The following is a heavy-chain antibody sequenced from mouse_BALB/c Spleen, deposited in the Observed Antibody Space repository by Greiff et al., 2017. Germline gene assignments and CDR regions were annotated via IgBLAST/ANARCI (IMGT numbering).Heavy chain of an antibody. Sequence: EVQGVESGGGLVKPGGSLKLSCAASGFTFSSYAMSWVRQTPEKRLEWVAYISSGGGSTYYPDTVKGRFTISRDNAKNTLYLQMSSLKSEDTAMYYCARHGYDGYYDYAMDYWGQGTSVTVSS. D-gene: IGHD2-3*01. CDR3: ARHGYDGYYDYAMDY. CDR2: ISSGGGST. V-gene: IGHV5-12-1*01. J-gene: IGHJ4*01. CDR1: GFTFSSYA.